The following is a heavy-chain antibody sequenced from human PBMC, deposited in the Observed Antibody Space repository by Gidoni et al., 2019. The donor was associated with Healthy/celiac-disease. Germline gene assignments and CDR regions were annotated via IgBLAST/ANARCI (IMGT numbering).Heavy chain of an antibody. J-gene: IGHJ4*02. D-gene: IGHD6-19*01. CDR2: ISGSGGST. CDR3: ANPDSSGWRGAFDY. Sequence: EVQLLESGGGLVQPGGSLRLSCAASGFTFSSYARRWVRQAPGKGLEWVSAISGSGGSTYYADSVKGRFTISRDNSKNTLYLQMNSLRAEDTAVYYCANPDSSGWRGAFDYWGQGTLVTVSS. CDR1: GFTFSSYA. V-gene: IGHV3-23*01.